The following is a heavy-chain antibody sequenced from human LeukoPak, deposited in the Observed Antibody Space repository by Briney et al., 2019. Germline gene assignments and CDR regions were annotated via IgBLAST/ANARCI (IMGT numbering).Heavy chain of an antibody. Sequence: GESLRLSCAASGFTFINHYMAWVRQAPGQGLEWVANINQDGGEIYYVGSVRGRFTISRDNAKNSLYLQMNSLRAEDTAVYYCARVGDHWRMDVWGQGTTVTVSS. J-gene: IGHJ6*02. CDR1: GFTFINHY. CDR2: INQDGGEI. D-gene: IGHD3-3*01. V-gene: IGHV3-7*04. CDR3: ARVGDHWRMDV.